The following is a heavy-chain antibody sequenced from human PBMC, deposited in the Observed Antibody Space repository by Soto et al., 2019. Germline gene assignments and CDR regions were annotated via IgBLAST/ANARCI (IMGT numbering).Heavy chain of an antibody. Sequence: PGGSLRLCCAASGFTFNNYGMHGVRQAPGKGLEWVTTISFDGNDKYYADSVKGRSTISRDNSKNTLDLQMNGLRVEDTAVYYCARADSTVTTLGYWGQGTLVTVSS. J-gene: IGHJ4*02. CDR3: ARADSTVTTLGY. D-gene: IGHD4-17*01. CDR2: ISFDGNDK. V-gene: IGHV3-30*03. CDR1: GFTFNNYG.